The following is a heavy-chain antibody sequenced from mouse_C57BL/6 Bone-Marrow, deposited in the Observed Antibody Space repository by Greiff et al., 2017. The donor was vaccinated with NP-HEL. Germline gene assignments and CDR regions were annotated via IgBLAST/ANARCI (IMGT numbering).Heavy chain of an antibody. Sequence: EVQLQQSGAELVRPGASVKLSCTASGFNIKDDYMHWVKQRPEQGLEWIGWIDPENGDTEYASKFQGKATIPADTSSNTAYLQLSSLTSEDTAVYYCTTLTGPFDYWGQGTTLTVSS. V-gene: IGHV14-4*01. CDR2: IDPENGDT. CDR1: GFNIKDDY. D-gene: IGHD4-1*01. J-gene: IGHJ2*01. CDR3: TTLTGPFDY.